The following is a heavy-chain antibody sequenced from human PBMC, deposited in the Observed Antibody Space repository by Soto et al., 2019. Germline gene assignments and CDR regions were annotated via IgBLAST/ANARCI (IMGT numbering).Heavy chain of an antibody. D-gene: IGHD1-1*01. CDR2: ISSSSSTI. CDR3: ARESGYLNWFDP. V-gene: IGHV3-48*01. CDR1: GCTCSNYG. Sequence: PGGPLRLPYTASGCTCSNYGMNWVRQAPGKGLEWVSYISSSSSTIYYADSVKGRFTISRDNAKNSLYLQMNSLRAEDTAVYYCARESGYLNWFDPWVQGTLVTVSS. J-gene: IGHJ5*02.